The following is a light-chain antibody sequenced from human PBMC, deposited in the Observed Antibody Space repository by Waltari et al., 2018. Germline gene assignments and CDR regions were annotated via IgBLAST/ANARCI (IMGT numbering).Light chain of an antibody. CDR3: SSYAPSSTV. V-gene: IGLV2-14*03. Sequence: QSALTQPASVSGSPGQSITISCTGTSSYIGGYNYVSWYQQHPGKAPKLMIYDVSKRPSGVSDRFSGSKSGNTASLTISGLQAEDEADYYCSSYAPSSTVFGGGTKLTVL. CDR1: SSYIGGYNY. J-gene: IGLJ2*01. CDR2: DVS.